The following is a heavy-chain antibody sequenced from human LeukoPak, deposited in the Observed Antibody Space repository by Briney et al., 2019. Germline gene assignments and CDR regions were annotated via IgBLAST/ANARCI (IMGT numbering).Heavy chain of an antibody. V-gene: IGHV4-39*07. CDR2: IYYSGST. Sequence: PSETLSLTCTVSGGSISSSSYYWGWIRQPPGKGLEWIGSIYYSGSTYYNPSLKSRVTISVDTSKNQFSLKLSSVTAADTAVYYCARGAVVTAILPRENDAFDIWGQGTMVTVSS. CDR3: ARGAVVTAILPRENDAFDI. CDR1: GGSISSSSYY. D-gene: IGHD2-21*02. J-gene: IGHJ3*02.